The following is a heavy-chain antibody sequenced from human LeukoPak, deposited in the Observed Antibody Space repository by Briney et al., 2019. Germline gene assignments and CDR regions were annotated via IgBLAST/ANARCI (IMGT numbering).Heavy chain of an antibody. CDR1: GGSFSGYY. V-gene: IGHV4-34*01. CDR2: INHSGST. CDR3: ARTIDSSGWYEGFVDY. J-gene: IGHJ4*02. D-gene: IGHD6-19*01. Sequence: PSETLSLTCAVYGGSFSGYYWSWIRQPPGKGLEWIGEINHSGSTNYNPSLKSRVTISVDTSKNQFSLKLSSVTAADTAVYYCARTIDSSGWYEGFVDYWGQGTLVTVSS.